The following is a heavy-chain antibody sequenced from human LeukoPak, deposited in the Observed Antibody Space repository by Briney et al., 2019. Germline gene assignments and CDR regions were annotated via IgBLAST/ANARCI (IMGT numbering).Heavy chain of an antibody. Sequence: PGESLKISCKGSGYSFTSYWIGWVRQMPGKGLEWMGIIYPGDSDARYGPSFQGQVTISVDNSISTAYLQWSSLKASDTAMYYCARQITFGGVEFDPWGQGTLVTVSS. CDR1: GYSFTSYW. J-gene: IGHJ5*02. D-gene: IGHD3-16*01. CDR3: ARQITFGGVEFDP. CDR2: IYPGDSDA. V-gene: IGHV5-51*01.